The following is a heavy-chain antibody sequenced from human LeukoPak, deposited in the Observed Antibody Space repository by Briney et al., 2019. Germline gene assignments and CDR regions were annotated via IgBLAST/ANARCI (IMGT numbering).Heavy chain of an antibody. CDR2: FDPEDGET. J-gene: IGHJ4*02. CDR1: GYTLTEFS. Sequence: ASVKVSCRVSGYTLTEFSMHWVRQAPGKGLEWMGGFDPEDGETIYAQELQGRVTMTKDTSTDTAYMELSSLRSEDTAVYYCATWYYYDSSDYYLADYWGQGTLVTVSS. V-gene: IGHV1-24*01. D-gene: IGHD3-22*01. CDR3: ATWYYYDSSDYYLADY.